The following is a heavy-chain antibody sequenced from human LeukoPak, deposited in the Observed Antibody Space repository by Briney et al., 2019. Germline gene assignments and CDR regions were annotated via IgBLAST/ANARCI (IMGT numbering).Heavy chain of an antibody. Sequence: ASVKVSCKASGYTFTSYYMHWVRQAPGQGLEWMGWISAYNGNTNYAQNLQDRVTMTTDTSTTTAYVELRGLRSDDTAVYYCAREGSLHHSGDYYLSWFDPWGQGTLVTVSS. V-gene: IGHV1-18*04. CDR2: ISAYNGNT. CDR1: GYTFTSYY. J-gene: IGHJ5*02. D-gene: IGHD3-22*01. CDR3: AREGSLHHSGDYYLSWFDP.